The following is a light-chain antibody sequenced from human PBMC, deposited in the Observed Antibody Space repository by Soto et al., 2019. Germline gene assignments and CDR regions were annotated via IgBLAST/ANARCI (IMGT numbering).Light chain of an antibody. CDR1: SSDVDGYNY. V-gene: IGLV2-14*01. J-gene: IGLJ1*01. CDR3: SSYTSSSTLLYV. CDR2: DVS. Sequence: QSALTQPASVSRPPRQSITISCTGTSSDVDGYNYVSWYQQHPGKAPKLMIYDVSNRPSGVSNRFSGSKSGNTASLTISGLQAEDEADYYCSSYTSSSTLLYVFGTGTKLTVL.